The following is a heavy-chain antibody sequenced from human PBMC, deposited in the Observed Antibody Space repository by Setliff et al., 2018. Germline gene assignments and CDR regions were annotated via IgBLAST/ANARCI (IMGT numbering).Heavy chain of an antibody. CDR1: GYTFTSYW. CDR2: IYPGDSDT. Sequence: PGESLKISCEVSGYTFTSYWIGWVRQMPGKGLEWMGIIYPGDSDTGYSPSFQGQVTISADKSISTAFLQWSSLKASDTAMYYCARPYQGYTDYWGQGTLVTVSS. CDR3: ARPYQGYTDY. V-gene: IGHV5-51*01. J-gene: IGHJ4*02. D-gene: IGHD5-12*01.